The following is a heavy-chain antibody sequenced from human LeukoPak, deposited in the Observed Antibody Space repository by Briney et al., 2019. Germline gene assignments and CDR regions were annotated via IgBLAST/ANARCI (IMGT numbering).Heavy chain of an antibody. CDR1: GYTFTSYG. V-gene: IGHV1-18*01. Sequence: ASVKVSCKASGYTFTSYGISWVRQAPGQGLEWMGWISAYNGNTNYAQKFQDRVTMTTDTSTSTVYLELRSLRSDDTAVFYCATEVAHCSGGTCYFGWFDPWGQGTLVTVSS. D-gene: IGHD2-15*01. CDR3: ATEVAHCSGGTCYFGWFDP. CDR2: ISAYNGNT. J-gene: IGHJ5*02.